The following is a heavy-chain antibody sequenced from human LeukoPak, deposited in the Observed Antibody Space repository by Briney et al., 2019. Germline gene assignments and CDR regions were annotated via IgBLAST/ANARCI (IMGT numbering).Heavy chain of an antibody. J-gene: IGHJ5*02. Sequence: SETLSLTCTVSGGPISSYYWSWIRQPPGKGLEWIGEINHSGSTNYNPSLKSRVTISVDTSKNQFSLKLSSVTAADTAVYYCALLVGNWLDPWGRGTLVTVSS. CDR3: ALLVGNWLDP. D-gene: IGHD2-21*01. CDR2: INHSGST. CDR1: GGPISSYY. V-gene: IGHV4-34*01.